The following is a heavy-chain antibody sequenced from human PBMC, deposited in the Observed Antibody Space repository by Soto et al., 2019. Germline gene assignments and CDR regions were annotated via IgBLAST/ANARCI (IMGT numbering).Heavy chain of an antibody. J-gene: IGHJ5*02. CDR2: INPNSGGT. V-gene: IGHV1-2*04. D-gene: IGHD6-13*01. CDR3: AREGATAAAYNWFDP. Sequence: ASVKVSCKASGYTFTGYYMHWVRQAPGQGLEWMGWINPNSGGTNYAQKFQGWVTMTRDTSISTAYMELSRLRSDDTAVYYCAREGATAAAYNWFDPWGQGTLVTV. CDR1: GYTFTGYY.